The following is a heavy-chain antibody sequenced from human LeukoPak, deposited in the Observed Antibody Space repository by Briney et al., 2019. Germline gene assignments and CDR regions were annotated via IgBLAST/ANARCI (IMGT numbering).Heavy chain of an antibody. J-gene: IGHJ4*02. V-gene: IGHV4-61*05. CDR3: ARHPQRGYSASFDY. CDR1: GDSISSSDYY. Sequence: SSETLSLTCTVSGDSISSSDYYWGWIRQPPGKGLEWIGYIYYSGSTNYNPSLKSRVTISVDTSKNQFSLKLSSVTAADTAVYYCARHPQRGYSASFDYWGQGTLVTVSS. CDR2: IYYSGST. D-gene: IGHD5-12*01.